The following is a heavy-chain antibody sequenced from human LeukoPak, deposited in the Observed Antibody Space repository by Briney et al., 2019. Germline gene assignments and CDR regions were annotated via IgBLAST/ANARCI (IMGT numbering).Heavy chain of an antibody. CDR2: IKQVGSEK. Sequence: PGGSLRLSCAASGFTFSSYWMSWVRQAPGKGLEWVANIKQVGSEKYYVDSVKGRFTISRDNAKNSLYLQMNSLRAEDTAVYYCARDLSLGYCSGGSCYYFDYWGQGTLVTVSS. CDR3: ARDLSLGYCSGGSCYYFDY. J-gene: IGHJ4*02. D-gene: IGHD2-15*01. V-gene: IGHV3-7*01. CDR1: GFTFSSYW.